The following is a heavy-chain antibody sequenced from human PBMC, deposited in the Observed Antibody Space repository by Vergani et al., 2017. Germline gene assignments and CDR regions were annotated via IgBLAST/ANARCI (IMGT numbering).Heavy chain of an antibody. J-gene: IGHJ3*02. CDR2: IIPIFGTA. CDR1: GGTFSSYA. D-gene: IGHD3-22*01. Sequence: QVQLVQSGAEVKKPGSSVKVSCKASGGTFSSYAISWVRQAPGQGLEWMGRIIPIFGTANYAQKFQGRVTITADESTSTAYMELSSLRSEDTAVSYCAGDAAVGYYDSSGYYPDAFDIWGQGTMVTVSS. CDR3: AGDAAVGYYDSSGYYPDAFDI. V-gene: IGHV1-69*18.